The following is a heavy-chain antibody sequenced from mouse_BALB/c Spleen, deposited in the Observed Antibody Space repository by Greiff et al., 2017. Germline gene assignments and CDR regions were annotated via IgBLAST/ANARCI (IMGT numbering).Heavy chain of an antibody. CDR3: ARDRRGVYSAMAY. CDR1: GFSITTGNFR. J-gene: IGHJ4*01. Sequence: EVQLQESGPGLVKPSHTVSLTCTVTGFSITTGNFRWGWIRHVPGKKLDWIGYIYYSGTITYNPSLTSLTTITRDTSNNQFFLEMNSLTAEDTDTYDWARDRRGVYSAMAYWGQGTPVTVSS. CDR2: IYYSGTI. V-gene: IGHV3-5*02.